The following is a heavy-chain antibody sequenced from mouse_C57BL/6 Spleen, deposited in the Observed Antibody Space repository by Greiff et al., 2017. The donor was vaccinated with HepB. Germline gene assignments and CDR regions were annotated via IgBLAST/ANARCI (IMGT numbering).Heavy chain of an antibody. D-gene: IGHD2-3*01. CDR3: AGYDGYPFAY. J-gene: IGHJ3*01. CDR1: GYSFTGYY. V-gene: IGHV1-42*01. Sequence: EVQLQQSGPELVKPGASVKISCKASGYSFTGYYMNWVKQSPEKSLEWIGEINPSTGGTTYNQKFKAKATLTVDKSSSTAYMQLKSLTSEDSAVYYCAGYDGYPFAYWGQGTLVTVSA. CDR2: INPSTGGT.